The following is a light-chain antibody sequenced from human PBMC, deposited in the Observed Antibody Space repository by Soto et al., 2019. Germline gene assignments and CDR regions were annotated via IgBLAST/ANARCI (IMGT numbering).Light chain of an antibody. Sequence: DIVMTQSPDSLAVSLGERATINCKSSQSVLYSSNNNNCLAWYQQKPGQPPKLLIYWASTRESGVPDRFSGSGSGTDFTLTISSLQAEDVAVYYCQQYYSTLWTFGQGTKVEIK. CDR1: QSVLYSSNNNNC. CDR2: WAS. CDR3: QQYYSTLWT. V-gene: IGKV4-1*01. J-gene: IGKJ1*01.